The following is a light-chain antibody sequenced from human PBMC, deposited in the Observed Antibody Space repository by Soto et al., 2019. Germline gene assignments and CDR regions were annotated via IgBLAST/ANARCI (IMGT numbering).Light chain of an antibody. J-gene: IGKJ3*01. Sequence: IQLTQSPSSLSASEGDRVTISCRASQGIANFLAWYQQKPGKAPKLLIYGASTLQSGVPSRFSGSGSGTDFTLTISSLQPEDFATYYCQQLNSFPIPFGPGTKVDIK. CDR3: QQLNSFPIP. CDR1: QGIANF. CDR2: GAS. V-gene: IGKV1-9*01.